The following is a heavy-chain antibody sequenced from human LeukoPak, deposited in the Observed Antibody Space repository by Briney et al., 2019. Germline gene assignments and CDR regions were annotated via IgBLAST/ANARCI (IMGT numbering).Heavy chain of an antibody. CDR3: AKDLITMVRGVRGNWFDP. CDR1: GFTFSSYG. Sequence: PGGSLRLSCAVSGFTFSSYGMHWVRQAPGKGLEWVAFIRYDGSNKYYADSVKGRFTISRDNSKNTLYLQMNSLRAEDTAVYYCAKDLITMVRGVRGNWFDPWGQGTLVTVSS. CDR2: IRYDGSNK. V-gene: IGHV3-30*02. D-gene: IGHD3-10*01. J-gene: IGHJ5*02.